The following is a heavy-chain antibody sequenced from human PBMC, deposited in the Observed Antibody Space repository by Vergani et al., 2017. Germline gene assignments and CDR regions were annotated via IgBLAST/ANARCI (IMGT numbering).Heavy chain of an antibody. CDR1: GFTFSDYY. V-gene: IGHV3-30-3*01. CDR2: ISYDGTNK. CDR3: ARDRGDWRYSRYFYNYYMDV. Sequence: VQVVESGGGLVQPGGSLRLSCAASGFTFSDYYMSWIRQAPGKGLEWVALISYDGTNKYYTNSVRGRFTISRDNSKSTLFLQMNSLRVEDMAVYYCARDRGDWRYSRYFYNYYMDVWGKGTTVTVSS. D-gene: IGHD2-8*02. J-gene: IGHJ6*03.